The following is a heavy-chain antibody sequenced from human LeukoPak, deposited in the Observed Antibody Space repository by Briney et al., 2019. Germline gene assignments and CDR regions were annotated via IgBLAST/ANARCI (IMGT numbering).Heavy chain of an antibody. V-gene: IGHV3-48*02. D-gene: IGHD3-22*01. J-gene: IGHJ6*02. CDR3: ARDPNYYYSSGYSYYYGMDV. Sequence: GGSLRFSCAASGFTFSGYSMNWLRQAPGKGLVGVSYISSSSSTIYYADSVKGRFTISRDNAKNSLYLQMNSLRDEDTAVYYCARDPNYYYSSGYSYYYGMDVWGQGTTVTVSS. CDR2: ISSSSSTI. CDR1: GFTFSGYS.